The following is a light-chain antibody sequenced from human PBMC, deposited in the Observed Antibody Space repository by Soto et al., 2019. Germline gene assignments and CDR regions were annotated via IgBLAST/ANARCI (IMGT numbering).Light chain of an antibody. Sequence: DSQMTQSPSTLSASVGDRVTITCRASQSISSWLAWYQQKPGKAPKLLIYDASSLESGVPSRFSGSGSGTEFTLTISSLQPDDFATYYCQQYNRWTFGQGTKVDIK. J-gene: IGKJ1*01. V-gene: IGKV1-5*01. CDR3: QQYNRWT. CDR2: DAS. CDR1: QSISSW.